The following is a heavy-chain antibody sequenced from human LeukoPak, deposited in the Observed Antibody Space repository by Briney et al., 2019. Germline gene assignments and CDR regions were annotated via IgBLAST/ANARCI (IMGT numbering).Heavy chain of an antibody. CDR2: ISSSGSTI. V-gene: IGHV3-48*03. D-gene: IGHD3-16*01. CDR1: GFTFSSYE. CDR3: AKDYAVGSIDY. J-gene: IGHJ4*02. Sequence: GGSLRLSCAASGFTFSSYEMNWVRQAPGKGLEWVSYISSSGSTIYFADSVKGRFTTSRDNAKNSLYLQRNSLRAEDTALYYCAKDYAVGSIDYWGQGTLVTVSS.